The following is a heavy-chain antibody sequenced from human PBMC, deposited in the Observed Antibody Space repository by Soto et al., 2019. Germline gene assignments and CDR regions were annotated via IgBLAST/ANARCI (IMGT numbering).Heavy chain of an antibody. CDR1: RCTFTSYY. CDR2: INPSGGST. V-gene: IGHV1-46*01. Sequence: ASVKDSCMASRCTFTSYYMHWVRQAPAQGLEWMGIINPSGGSTSYAQKFQGRVTMTRDTSTRTVYMELSSLRSEDTAVYYCARVRRSCGYYYGYWGQGPPVTVSS. D-gene: IGHD3-22*01. J-gene: IGHJ4*02. CDR3: ARVRRSCGYYYGY.